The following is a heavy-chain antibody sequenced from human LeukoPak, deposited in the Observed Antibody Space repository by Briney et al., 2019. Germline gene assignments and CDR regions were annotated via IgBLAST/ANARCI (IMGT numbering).Heavy chain of an antibody. V-gene: IGHV5-51*01. Sequence: PGGSLRLSCKGSGYSFTSYWIAWVRQMPGKGPEWMGIIYPGDSDTRYSPSFQGQVTISADKSISTAYLQWSSLKASDTAIYYCARQDAGSFDVWGQGTKVTVSP. CDR1: GYSFTSYW. CDR2: IYPGDSDT. CDR3: ARQDAGSFDV. J-gene: IGHJ3*01.